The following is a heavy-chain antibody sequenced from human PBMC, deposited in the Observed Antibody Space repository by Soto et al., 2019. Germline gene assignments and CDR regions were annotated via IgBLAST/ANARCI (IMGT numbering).Heavy chain of an antibody. CDR2: ISYDGSNK. Sequence: QVPLVESGGGVVQPGRSLRLSCAASGFTFSSYGMHWVRQAPGKGLEWVAVISYDGSNKYYADSVKGRFTISRDNSKNTLYLQMNSLRAEDTAVYYCAKLSLAAADQFDYWGQGTLVTVSS. D-gene: IGHD6-13*01. J-gene: IGHJ4*02. V-gene: IGHV3-30*18. CDR1: GFTFSSYG. CDR3: AKLSLAAADQFDY.